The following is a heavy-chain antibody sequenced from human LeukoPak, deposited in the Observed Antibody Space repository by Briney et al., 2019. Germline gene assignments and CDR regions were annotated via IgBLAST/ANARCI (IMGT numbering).Heavy chain of an antibody. J-gene: IGHJ6*02. CDR2: IYYSGST. CDR3: ARICSSTSCYMGYYYYGMDV. D-gene: IGHD2-2*02. V-gene: IGHV4-59*06. Sequence: SETLSLTCTVSGGSISSYYWSWIRQRPGKGLEWIGYIYYSGSTYYNPSLKSRVTISVDTSKNQFSLKLSSVTAADTAVYYCARICSSTSCYMGYYYYGMDVWGQGTTVTVSS. CDR1: GGSISSYY.